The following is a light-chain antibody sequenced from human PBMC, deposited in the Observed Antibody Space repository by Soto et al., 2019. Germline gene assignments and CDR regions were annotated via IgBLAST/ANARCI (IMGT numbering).Light chain of an antibody. CDR1: SSDVGGYNY. Sequence: QSALTQPASLSGSPGQSIAISCTGTSSDVGGYNYVSWYQQHPGKAPKLMIYDVSNRPSGVSNRFSGSRSGNTASLTISGLLADDEADYYCSSYTSSSTRVFGTGTKVTVL. CDR2: DVS. CDR3: SSYTSSSTRV. V-gene: IGLV2-14*01. J-gene: IGLJ1*01.